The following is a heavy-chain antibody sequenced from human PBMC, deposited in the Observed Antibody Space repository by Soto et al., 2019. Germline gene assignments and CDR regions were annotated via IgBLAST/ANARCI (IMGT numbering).Heavy chain of an antibody. D-gene: IGHD6-19*01. Sequence: SQTLSLTCVISGNTVSSNSAVWSWFRQSPSRGLEWLGRTYYRSKWYYEYALSVQSRITINPDTSKNQFSLQLNSVTPEDTAVYYCAREKSSGWFGDFDYWGQGTLVTVSS. J-gene: IGHJ4*02. CDR3: AREKSSGWFGDFDY. CDR2: TYYRSKWYY. CDR1: GNTVSSNSAV. V-gene: IGHV6-1*01.